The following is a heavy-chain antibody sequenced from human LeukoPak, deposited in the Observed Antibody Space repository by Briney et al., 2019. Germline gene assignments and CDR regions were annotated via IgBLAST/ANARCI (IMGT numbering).Heavy chain of an antibody. CDR3: AELGITMIGGV. V-gene: IGHV3-48*03. Sequence: GGSLTLSCAASGFTFSSYGMNWLRHAPGKGLEGVSYISSSGSTIYYADSVKGRFTNSRDNTKNSLYLQMNSLRAEDTAVYYCAELGITMIGGVWGKGTTVTISS. CDR1: GFTFSSYG. D-gene: IGHD3-10*02. J-gene: IGHJ6*04. CDR2: ISSSGSTI.